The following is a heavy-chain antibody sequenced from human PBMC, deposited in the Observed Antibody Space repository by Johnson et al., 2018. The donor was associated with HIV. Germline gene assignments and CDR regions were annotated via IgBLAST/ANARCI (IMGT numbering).Heavy chain of an antibody. V-gene: IGHV3-66*02. CDR3: ARVGQLARTHAFDI. CDR2: IYSGGST. Sequence: VQLVESGGGLVQPGGSLRLSCAASGFTVSSNYMNWVRQAPGKGLEWVSVIYSGGSTYNADSVKGRFTISRDNSKNTVYLQMNSLRAEDTAVYYCARVGQLARTHAFDIWGQGTMVTVSS. CDR1: GFTVSSNY. D-gene: IGHD6-13*01. J-gene: IGHJ3*02.